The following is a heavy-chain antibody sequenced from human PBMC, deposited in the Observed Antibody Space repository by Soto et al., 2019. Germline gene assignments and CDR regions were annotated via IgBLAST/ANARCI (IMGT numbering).Heavy chain of an antibody. D-gene: IGHD1-26*01. J-gene: IGHJ5*02. V-gene: IGHV3-30*18. Sequence: QVQLVESGGGVVQPGRSLRLSCAASGFSFSTYGMHWVRQAPGKGLEWVAVITYDGNNKNYGDSVKGRFTISRDNSRNTLYLQMNSLRAEDTAVYYCAKDPNPNSGSLNWFDPWGQGILVSVSS. CDR1: GFSFSTYG. CDR2: ITYDGNNK. CDR3: AKDPNPNSGSLNWFDP.